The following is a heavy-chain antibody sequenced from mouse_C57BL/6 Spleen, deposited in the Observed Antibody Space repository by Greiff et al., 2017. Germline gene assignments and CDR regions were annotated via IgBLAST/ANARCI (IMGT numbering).Heavy chain of an antibody. CDR3: ATNDYGSPAWFAY. D-gene: IGHD1-1*01. CDR2: INPGSGGT. J-gene: IGHJ3*01. V-gene: IGHV1-54*01. Sequence: VKLQESGAELVRPGTSVKVSCKASGYAFTNYLIEWVKQRPGQGLEWIGVINPGSGGTNYNEKFKGKATLTADKSSSTAYMQLSSLTSEDSAVYFCATNDYGSPAWFAYWGQGTLVTVSA. CDR1: GYAFTNYL.